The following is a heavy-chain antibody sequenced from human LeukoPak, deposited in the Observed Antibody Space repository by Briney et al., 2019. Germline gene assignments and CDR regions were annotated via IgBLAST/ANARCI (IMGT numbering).Heavy chain of an antibody. CDR2: IRCDGSNK. J-gene: IGHJ4*02. Sequence: GGSLRLSCAASGFTFSSYGMHWVRQAPGKGLEWVAFIRCDGSNKYYADSVKGRFTISRDNSKNTLYLQMNSLRAEDTAVYYCAKDRGGSYVRGIDYWGQGTLVTVSS. V-gene: IGHV3-30*02. CDR3: AKDRGGSYVRGIDY. D-gene: IGHD1-26*01. CDR1: GFTFSSYG.